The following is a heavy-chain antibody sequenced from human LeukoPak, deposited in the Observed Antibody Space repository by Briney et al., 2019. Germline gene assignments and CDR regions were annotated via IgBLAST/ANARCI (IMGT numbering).Heavy chain of an antibody. CDR3: ARAGRYCSGGSCYSFDY. D-gene: IGHD2-15*01. Sequence: SETLSLTCAVSGGSISSSNWRSWVRQPPGEGLEWIGEIYHSGSTNYNPSLKSRVTISVDKSKNQFSLKLSSVTAADTAVYYCARAGRYCSGGSCYSFDYWGQGTLVTVSS. CDR2: IYHSGST. J-gene: IGHJ4*02. CDR1: GGSISSSNW. V-gene: IGHV4-4*02.